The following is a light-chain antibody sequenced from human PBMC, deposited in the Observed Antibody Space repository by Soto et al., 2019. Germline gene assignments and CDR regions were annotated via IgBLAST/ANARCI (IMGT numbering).Light chain of an antibody. Sequence: QSALTQPRSVSGSPRQSVTISCTGTGSDVGHYNYVSWYQQHPGKAPKVMIYDVSKRPSGVPDRFSGSKSGNTASLTVSALQAEDEADYYCSSYTDRNNLVFGTGTKVTVL. CDR3: SSYTDRNNLV. V-gene: IGLV2-11*01. CDR1: GSDVGHYNY. J-gene: IGLJ1*01. CDR2: DVS.